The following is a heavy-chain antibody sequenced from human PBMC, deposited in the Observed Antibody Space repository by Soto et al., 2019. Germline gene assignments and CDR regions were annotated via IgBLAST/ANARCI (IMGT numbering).Heavy chain of an antibody. D-gene: IGHD3-10*01. CDR1: GFTFSAYY. CDR3: ARDALFSRSGKLDAFDI. CDR2: ISNSDGTT. J-gene: IGHJ3*02. V-gene: IGHV3-11*01. Sequence: QVQLAESGGGLVKPGGPLRLSCAASGFTFSAYYMSWIRQAPGKGLEWVSYISNSDGTTYYADSVKGRFTISRDNAKNSLYLQMNSLRAEDTAVYYCARDALFSRSGKLDAFDIWGQGTMVTVSS.